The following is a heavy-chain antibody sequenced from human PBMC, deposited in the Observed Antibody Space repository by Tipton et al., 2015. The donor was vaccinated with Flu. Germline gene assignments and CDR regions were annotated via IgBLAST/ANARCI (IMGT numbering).Heavy chain of an antibody. D-gene: IGHD1-26*01. CDR2: INHSGST. Sequence: TLSLTCTVSGGSISSSSYYWGWIRQPPGKGLEWIGEINHSGSTNYNPSHKSRVTISVDTSKNQFSLKLSSVTAADTAVYYCARVGRARGSYSDYWGQGTLVTVSS. CDR1: GGSISSSSYY. J-gene: IGHJ4*02. CDR3: ARVGRARGSYSDY. V-gene: IGHV4-39*07.